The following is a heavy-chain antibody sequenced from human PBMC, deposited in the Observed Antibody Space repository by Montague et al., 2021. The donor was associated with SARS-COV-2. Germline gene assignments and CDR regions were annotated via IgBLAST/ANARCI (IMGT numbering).Heavy chain of an antibody. D-gene: IGHD3-16*01. Sequence: SETLSLTCTVSGGSISSQTSCWGWVRLPPGKGLEWIGSICYSGMAHYTPSLKSRLIISLDTSKTHVSLKLRSVTAADTAVYYCASTVDYHAHFDSWGQGTLVSVSS. V-gene: IGHV4-39*07. J-gene: IGHJ4*02. CDR2: ICYSGMA. CDR1: GGSISSQTSC. CDR3: ASTVDYHAHFDS.